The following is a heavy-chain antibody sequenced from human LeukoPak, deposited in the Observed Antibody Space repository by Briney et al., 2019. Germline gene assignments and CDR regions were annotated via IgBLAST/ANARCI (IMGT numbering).Heavy chain of an antibody. J-gene: IGHJ5*02. V-gene: IGHV4-59*01. Sequence: PSETLSLTCTVSGGSISNYYWSWIRQSPGKGLEWIGYIYYSGSTNYNPSLKSRVTMSVDTSKNHFSLNVSSVTAADPAVYYCARAVVVAATVKWFDPWGQGTLVTVSS. CDR3: ARAVVVAATVKWFDP. D-gene: IGHD2-15*01. CDR1: GGSISNYY. CDR2: IYYSGST.